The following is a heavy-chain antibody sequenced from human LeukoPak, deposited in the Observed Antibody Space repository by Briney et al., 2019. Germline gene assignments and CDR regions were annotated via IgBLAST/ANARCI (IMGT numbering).Heavy chain of an antibody. V-gene: IGHV3-23*01. J-gene: IGHJ4*02. Sequence: GGSLRLSCAASGFTFSSYAMSWVRQAPGKGLEWVSAISGSGGSTYYADSVKGRFTISRDNSKNTLYLQMNSLRAEDTAVYYCSRWESIVGALAYWGQGTLVTVSS. D-gene: IGHD1-26*01. CDR2: ISGSGGST. CDR1: GFTFSSYA. CDR3: SRWESIVGALAY.